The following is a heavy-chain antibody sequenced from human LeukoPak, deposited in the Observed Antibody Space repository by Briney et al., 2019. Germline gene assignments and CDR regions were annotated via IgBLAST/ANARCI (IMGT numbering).Heavy chain of an antibody. J-gene: IGHJ4*02. CDR1: GGSISSGGYY. CDR3: ARFYYYDRNYYFDY. D-gene: IGHD3-22*01. Sequence: KASETLSLTCTVSGGSISSGGYYWSWLRQHPGKGLEWIGYIYYSGSTYYNPSLKSRVTISVDTSKNQFSLKLSSVTAADTAVYYCARFYYYDRNYYFDYWGQGTLVTVSS. CDR2: IYYSGST. V-gene: IGHV4-31*03.